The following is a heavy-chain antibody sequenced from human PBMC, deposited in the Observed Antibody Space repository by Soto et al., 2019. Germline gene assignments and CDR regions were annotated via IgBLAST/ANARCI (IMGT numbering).Heavy chain of an antibody. D-gene: IGHD1-1*01. Sequence: ASVKVSCKASGYTFHRYGISWLRLAPGQGLEWMGWISAYNGNTHFAQKFQGRVTMTTDTSTTTAYMELRSLRSDDTAVYYCATELAAGCFPLWGPGTLVAVSS. CDR2: ISAYNGNT. V-gene: IGHV1-18*01. CDR1: GYTFHRYG. CDR3: ATELAAGCFPL. J-gene: IGHJ4*02.